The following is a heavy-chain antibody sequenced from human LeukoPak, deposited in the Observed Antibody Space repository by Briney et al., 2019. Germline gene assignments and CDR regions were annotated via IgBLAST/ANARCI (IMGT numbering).Heavy chain of an antibody. CDR1: GFVFSIYT. J-gene: IGHJ4*02. V-gene: IGHV3-64D*06. Sequence: GGSLRLSCSASGFVFSIYTMYWVRQTPGKGPQYVSTISGSGNGFSIYYADSVKGRFTISRDDSKSILYLQMNGLRSEDTAVYYCVKDFGRVRGTPDSWGQGTLVTVSS. CDR3: VKDFGRVRGTPDS. CDR2: ISGSGNGFSI. D-gene: IGHD3-16*01.